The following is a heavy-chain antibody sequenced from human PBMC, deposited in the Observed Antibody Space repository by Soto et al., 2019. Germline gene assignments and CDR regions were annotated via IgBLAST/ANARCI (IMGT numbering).Heavy chain of an antibody. CDR1: EFTFSRYA. V-gene: IGHV3-23*01. D-gene: IGHD5-18*01. CDR3: AKGYAAMVPYYFDY. CDR2: IRGSGDST. J-gene: IGHJ4*02. Sequence: GGSLRLSCAASEFTFSRYAMIWVRQAPGKGLEWVSTIRGSGDSTFYADSVKGRFTVSRDNSENTLYLQMNSLRAEDTAVYYCAKGYAAMVPYYFDYWGQGTLVTVSS.